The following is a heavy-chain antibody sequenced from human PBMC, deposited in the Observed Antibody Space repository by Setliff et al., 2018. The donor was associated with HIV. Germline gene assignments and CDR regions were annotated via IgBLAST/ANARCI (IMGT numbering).Heavy chain of an antibody. J-gene: IGHJ6*03. CDR2: IYYTGIT. CDR1: GGSVISYL. CDR3: ARRYSYYMDV. V-gene: IGHV4-59*08. Sequence: SETLSLTCSVSGGSVISYLWHWFRQPPGKGLEWIGYIYYTGITDYNPSLKSRVTISVDTSKNQFSLKLSSVTAADTAVYYCARRYSYYMDVWGKGTTVTVSS.